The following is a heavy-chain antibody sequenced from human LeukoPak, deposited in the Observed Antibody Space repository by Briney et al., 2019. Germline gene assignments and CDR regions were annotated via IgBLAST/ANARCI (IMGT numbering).Heavy chain of an antibody. CDR3: ARRAYYYDSSGYPYYYYMDV. J-gene: IGHJ6*03. D-gene: IGHD3-22*01. CDR1: GYTFTSYG. Sequence: SVKVSCKASGYTFTSYGISWVRQAPGQGLEWMGGIIPIFGTANYAQKFQGRVTITADKSTSTAYMELSSLRSEDTAVYYCARRAYYYDSSGYPYYYYMDVWGKGTTVTVSS. V-gene: IGHV1-69*06. CDR2: IIPIFGTA.